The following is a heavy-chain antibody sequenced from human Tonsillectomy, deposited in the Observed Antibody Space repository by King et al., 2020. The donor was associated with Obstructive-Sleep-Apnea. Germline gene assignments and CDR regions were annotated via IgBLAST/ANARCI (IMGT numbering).Heavy chain of an antibody. CDR1: GFTFRSYS. V-gene: IGHV3-48*03. Sequence: QLVQSGGGLVQPGGSLRLSCAASGFTFRSYSLHWVRQAPGKGLEWLSYISRGGTTIYYADSVQGRFTISRDNAKNSLSLQINSLSAEDTAVYFCAREVGYYDSSGYAPIFDYWGQGTLVTVSS. D-gene: IGHD3-22*01. CDR3: AREVGYYDSSGYAPIFDY. CDR2: ISRGGTTI. J-gene: IGHJ4*02.